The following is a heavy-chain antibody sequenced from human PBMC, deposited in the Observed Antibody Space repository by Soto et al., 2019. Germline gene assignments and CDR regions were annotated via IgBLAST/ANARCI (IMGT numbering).Heavy chain of an antibody. CDR1: GYTFTVYA. CDR3: ARFDWLSAWFDP. D-gene: IGHD3-9*01. CDR2: ISAYNDNI. V-gene: IGHV1-18*01. Sequence: QVQLVQSGAEVKKPGASVKVSCKASGYTFTVYAVSWVRQAPGQGLEWMGWISAYNDNINYAQKFQGRVTMTTDTSMSTVYMELRSLRSDDTAVYFCARFDWLSAWFDPWGQGTPVTVSS. J-gene: IGHJ5*02.